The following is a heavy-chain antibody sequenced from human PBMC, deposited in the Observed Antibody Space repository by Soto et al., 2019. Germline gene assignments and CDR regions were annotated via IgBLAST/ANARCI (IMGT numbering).Heavy chain of an antibody. V-gene: IGHV4-4*02. CDR3: ARTGPYSSGNN. D-gene: IGHD3-22*01. Sequence: QVHLQESGPGLVNPLETLSLTCTVSGTSVFGANWWGWVRQPPGKGLEWIGEIHSSGNTDYNPSLKSRFTISVDMSKNEFSLKLTSVTAADTAVYYCARTGPYSSGNNWGQGTLVAVSS. J-gene: IGHJ4*02. CDR2: IHSSGNT. CDR1: GTSVFGANW.